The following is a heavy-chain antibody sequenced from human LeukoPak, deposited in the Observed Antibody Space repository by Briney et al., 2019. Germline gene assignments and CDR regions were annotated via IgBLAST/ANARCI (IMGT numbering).Heavy chain of an antibody. CDR1: GYTFTGYY. CDR2: INPNSGDT. CDR3: AREVSSGWSDY. Sequence: GASVKVSCKASGYTFTGYYIHWVRQAPGHGLEWMGWINPNSGDTNYAQKFQGRVTMTRDTSISTAYMELSGLRSDDTAVYYCAREVSSGWSDYWGQGTLVTVSS. V-gene: IGHV1-2*02. D-gene: IGHD6-19*01. J-gene: IGHJ4*02.